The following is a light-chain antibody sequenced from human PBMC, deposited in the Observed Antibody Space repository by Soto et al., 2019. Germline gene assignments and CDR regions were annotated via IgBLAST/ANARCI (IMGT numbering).Light chain of an antibody. V-gene: IGLV1-47*01. CDR1: SSNIGSNY. CDR2: RNN. CDR3: AALDDSLRGPV. J-gene: IGLJ2*01. Sequence: QSVLTQPPSASGTPWQRVTISCSGSSSNIGSNYVYWYQQLPGTAPKLLIYRNNQRPSGVPDRFSGSKSGTSASLAISGLRSEDEADYYCAALDDSLRGPVFGGGTKLTVL.